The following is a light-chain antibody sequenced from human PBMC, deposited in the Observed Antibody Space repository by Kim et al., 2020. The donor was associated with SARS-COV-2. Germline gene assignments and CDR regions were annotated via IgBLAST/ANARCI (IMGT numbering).Light chain of an antibody. J-gene: IGLJ1*01. CDR1: SSNIGSNY. V-gene: IGLV1-47*01. CDR3: AAWDDSLRGYV. CDR2: RNN. Sequence: ELTQPPSASGTPGQRVTISCSGGSSNIGSNYVYWYQHLPGTAPKLLIYRNNQRPSGVPDRFSGSKSATSAFLAISGLRSEDEADYYYAAWDDSLRGYVFGSGTKLTVL.